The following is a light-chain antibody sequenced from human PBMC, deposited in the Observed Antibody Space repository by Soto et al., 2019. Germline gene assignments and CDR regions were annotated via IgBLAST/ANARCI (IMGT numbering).Light chain of an antibody. CDR1: SRDVGGSNY. CDR3: SSYTSSNTLEV. J-gene: IGLJ1*01. CDR2: EVS. Sequence: SLLIQPASVSGSPGQSITISCTGTSRDVGGSNYVSWYQHHPHRAPKLLIYEVSYRPSGVSSRFSGSKSGNTASLTISGLEAEDEADYYCSSYTSSNTLEVFGVGTKVTVL. V-gene: IGLV2-14*01.